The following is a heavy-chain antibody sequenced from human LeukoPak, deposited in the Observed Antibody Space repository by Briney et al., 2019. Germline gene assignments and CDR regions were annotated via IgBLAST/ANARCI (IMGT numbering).Heavy chain of an antibody. CDR1: GFTVSSNY. V-gene: IGHV3-53*01. CDR2: IYSGGST. J-gene: IGHJ4*02. Sequence: PGGSLRLSCAASGFTVSSNYMSWVRQAPGKGLEGVSVIYSGGSTYYADSVKGRFTISRDNSKNTVYLQMNSLRAEDTAVYYCARDLNYDSAYWGQGTLVTVSS. CDR3: ARDLNYDSAY. D-gene: IGHD3-22*01.